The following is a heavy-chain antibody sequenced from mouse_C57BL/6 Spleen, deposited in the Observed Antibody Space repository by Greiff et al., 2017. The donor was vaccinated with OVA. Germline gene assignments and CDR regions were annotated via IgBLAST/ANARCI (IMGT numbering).Heavy chain of an antibody. CDR1: GYTFTSYW. V-gene: IGHV1-55*01. Sequence: QVQLQQPGAELVKPGASVKMSCKASGYTFTSYWITWVKQRPGQGLEWIGDIYPGSGSTNYNEKFKSKATLTVDTSSSTAYMQLSSLTSEDSAVYYCARGKGNYSYYAMDYWGQGTSVTVSS. J-gene: IGHJ4*01. CDR2: IYPGSGST. CDR3: ARGKGNYSYYAMDY. D-gene: IGHD2-1*01.